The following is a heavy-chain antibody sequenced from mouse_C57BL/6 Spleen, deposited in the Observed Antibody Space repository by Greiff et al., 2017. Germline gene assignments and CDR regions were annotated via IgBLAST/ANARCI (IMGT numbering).Heavy chain of an antibody. CDR3: ARWDYDYD. D-gene: IGHD2-4*01. V-gene: IGHV1-82*01. CDR1: GYAFSSSW. Sequence: QVQLQQSGPELVKPGASVKTSCKASGYAFSSSWMNWVKQRPGKGLEWIGRIYPGDGDTNYNGKFKGKATLTADKASSTAYMQLSSLTSEDSAVYVCARWDYDYDWGQGTTLTVSS. CDR2: IYPGDGDT. J-gene: IGHJ2*01.